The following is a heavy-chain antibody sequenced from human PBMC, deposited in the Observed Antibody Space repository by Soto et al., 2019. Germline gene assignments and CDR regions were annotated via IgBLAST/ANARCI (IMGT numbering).Heavy chain of an antibody. CDR3: AAERSGFMVRGVIISYGMDV. D-gene: IGHD3-10*01. Sequence: SVKVSCKASGFTFTSSAMQWVRQARGQRLEWIGWIVVGSGNTNYAQKFQERVTITRDMSTSTAYMELSSLRSEDTAVYYCAAERSGFMVRGVIISYGMDVWGQGTTVTVSS. V-gene: IGHV1-58*02. CDR2: IVVGSGNT. CDR1: GFTFTSSA. J-gene: IGHJ6*02.